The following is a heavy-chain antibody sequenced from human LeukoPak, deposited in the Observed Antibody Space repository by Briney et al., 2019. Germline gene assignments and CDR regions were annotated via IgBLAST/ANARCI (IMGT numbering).Heavy chain of an antibody. V-gene: IGHV4-39*01. CDR2: IYYSGST. D-gene: IGHD1-14*01. J-gene: IGHJ6*03. CDR1: GGSTSSSSYY. CDR3: ARASPRITSLSYMDV. Sequence: PSETLSLTCTVSGGSTSSSSYYWGWIRQPPGKGLEWIGSIYYSGSTYYNPSLKSRVTISVDTSKNQFSLKLSSVTAADTAVYYCARASPRITSLSYMDVWGKGTTVTVSS.